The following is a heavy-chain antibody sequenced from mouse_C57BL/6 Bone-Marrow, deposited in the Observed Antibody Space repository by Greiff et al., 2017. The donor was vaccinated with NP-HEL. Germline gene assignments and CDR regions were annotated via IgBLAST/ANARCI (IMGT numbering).Heavy chain of an antibody. CDR3: AVFITTVVTDY. V-gene: IGHV1-64*01. CDR1: GYTFTSYW. Sequence: QVHVKQPGAELVKPGASVKLSCKASGYTFTSYWMHWVKQRPGQGLEWIGMIHPNSGSTNYNEKFKSKATLTVDKSSSTAYMQLSSLTSEDSAVYYCAVFITTVVTDYWGQGTTLTVSS. CDR2: IHPNSGST. J-gene: IGHJ2*01. D-gene: IGHD1-1*01.